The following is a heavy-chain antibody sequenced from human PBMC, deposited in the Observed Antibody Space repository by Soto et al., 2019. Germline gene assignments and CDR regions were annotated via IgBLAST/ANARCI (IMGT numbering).Heavy chain of an antibody. Sequence: PGGSLRLSCAASGFTFSSYGMHWVRQAPGKGLEWVAVISYDGSNKYYADSVKGRFTISRDNSKNTLYLQMNSLRAEDTAVYYCAKRRRDSGSYRPPCCDYWGQGTLGCVAS. CDR3: AKRRRDSGSYRPPCCDY. V-gene: IGHV3-30*18. CDR2: ISYDGSNK. CDR1: GFTFSSYG. D-gene: IGHD1-26*01. J-gene: IGHJ4*02.